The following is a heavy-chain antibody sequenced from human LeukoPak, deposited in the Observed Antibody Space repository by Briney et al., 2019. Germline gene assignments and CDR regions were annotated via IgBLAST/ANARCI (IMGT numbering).Heavy chain of an antibody. V-gene: IGHV4-59*01. CDR2: MYYRGNT. J-gene: IGHJ4*02. CDR3: ATGVHGIAAAGDYYFDY. D-gene: IGHD6-13*01. CDR1: GGSIRSYY. Sequence: SETLSLTCTVSGGSIRSYYWSWIRQPPGKGLEWIGYMYYRGNTNYNPSLKSRVTISVDTSKNQFSLKLSSVTAADTAVYYCATGVHGIAAAGDYYFDYWGRGTLVTVSS.